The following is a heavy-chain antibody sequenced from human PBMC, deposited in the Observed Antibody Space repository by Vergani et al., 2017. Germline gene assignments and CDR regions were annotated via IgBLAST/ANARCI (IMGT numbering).Heavy chain of an antibody. D-gene: IGHD6-19*01. CDR3: VKDQQWLVKGAGDY. CDR1: GFTFSSYA. V-gene: IGHV3-64D*06. Sequence: EVQLVESGGGLVQPGGSLRLSCSASGFTFSSYAMHWVRQAPGKGLEYVSAISSNGGSTYYADSVKGRFTISRDNSKNTLYLQMSSLRAADTAVYYCVKDQQWLVKGAGDYWGQGTLVTVSS. J-gene: IGHJ4*02. CDR2: ISSNGGST.